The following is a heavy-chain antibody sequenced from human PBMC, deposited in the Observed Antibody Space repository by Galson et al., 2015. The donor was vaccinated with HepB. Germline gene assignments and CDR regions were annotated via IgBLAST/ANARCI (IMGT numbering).Heavy chain of an antibody. CDR1: GYTFTGYY. D-gene: IGHD3-22*01. CDR2: INPNSGGT. Sequence: SVKVSCKASGYTFTGYYMHWVRQAPGQGLEWMGWINPNSGGTNYAQKFQGRVTMTRDTSISTAYMELSRLRSDDTAVYYCARDGGDTTYYYDSSGYYLDYWGQGTLVTVSS. CDR3: ARDGGDTTYYYDSSGYYLDY. J-gene: IGHJ4*02. V-gene: IGHV1-2*02.